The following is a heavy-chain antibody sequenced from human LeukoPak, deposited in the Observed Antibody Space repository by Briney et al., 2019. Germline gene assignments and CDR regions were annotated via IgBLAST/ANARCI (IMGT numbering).Heavy chain of an antibody. Sequence: GASVKVSCKASGYTFTSYYMHWVRQAPGQGLEWMGIINPSGGSTSYAQKFQGRVTMTRDASTSTVYMELSSLRSEDTAVYYCAFSGSYYGGVDYWGQGTLVTVSS. D-gene: IGHD1-26*01. CDR2: INPSGGST. CDR1: GYTFTSYY. J-gene: IGHJ4*02. V-gene: IGHV1-46*01. CDR3: AFSGSYYGGVDY.